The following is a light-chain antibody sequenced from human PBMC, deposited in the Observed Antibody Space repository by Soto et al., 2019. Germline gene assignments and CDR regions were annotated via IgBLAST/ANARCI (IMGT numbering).Light chain of an antibody. CDR2: KAS. CDR1: QSISSW. CDR3: QQYNSYPLT. J-gene: IGKJ4*01. V-gene: IGKV1-5*03. Sequence: DIQMTQSPSTLSASVGDRVTITCRASQSISSWLAWYQQKPGKAPNLLIYKASSLESGVPSRFSSSGSGTEFHRTISSPQAADFASYYCQQYNSYPLTFGGGTKVEIK.